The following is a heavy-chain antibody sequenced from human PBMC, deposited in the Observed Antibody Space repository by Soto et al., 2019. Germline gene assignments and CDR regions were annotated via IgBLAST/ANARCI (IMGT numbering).Heavy chain of an antibody. CDR3: VRVGRLGGY. Sequence: EVQLVESGGGLVQPGGSLRLSCTAYGFTFSSYWMSWVRQAPGKGLGWVANIKEDGSGKYYVDSVKGRFSISRDNARNSLYLQMNSLRVEDTAVYYCVRVGRLGGYWGQGALVTVSS. D-gene: IGHD3-16*01. V-gene: IGHV3-7*03. CDR1: GFTFSSYW. J-gene: IGHJ4*02. CDR2: IKEDGSGK.